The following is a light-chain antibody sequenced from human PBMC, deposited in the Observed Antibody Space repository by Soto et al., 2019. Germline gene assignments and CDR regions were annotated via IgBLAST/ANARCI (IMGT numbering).Light chain of an antibody. CDR3: CSYAGSYTSYV. V-gene: IGLV2-11*01. J-gene: IGLJ1*01. Sequence: QSALTQPRSVSGSPGQSVTISCTGTSSDVDGYNYVAWYQQHPGKAPKLMMYDVSERPSGVPDRFSGSKSGNTASLTISGLQAEDEADYYCCSYAGSYTSYVFGTGTKLTVL. CDR1: SSDVDGYNY. CDR2: DVS.